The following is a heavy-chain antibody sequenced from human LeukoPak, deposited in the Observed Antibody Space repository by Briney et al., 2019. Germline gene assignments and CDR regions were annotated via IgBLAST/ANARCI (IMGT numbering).Heavy chain of an antibody. J-gene: IGHJ4*02. CDR3: AKASSGSSSRPIDY. V-gene: IGHV3-43*02. CDR1: GFTFHDYA. Sequence: GGSLRLSCVASGFTFHDYAMSWVRQVPGKGLEWVSLISGDGGSASYAASVKGRFTISRDNSKNSPYLQMNSLRTEDTAFYYCAKASSGSSSRPIDYWGQGTLVTVSS. CDR2: ISGDGGSA. D-gene: IGHD3-10*01.